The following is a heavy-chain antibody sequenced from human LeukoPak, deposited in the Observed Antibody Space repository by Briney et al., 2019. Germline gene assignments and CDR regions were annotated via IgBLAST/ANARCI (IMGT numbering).Heavy chain of an antibody. V-gene: IGHV1-46*01. CDR2: INPGGDST. CDR1: GYTFTSYH. Sequence: SVKVSCRASGYTFTSYHMHWVRQAGGQVREWMGIINPGGDSTSHAQKFQGRDSMTRHMSTRTGYQALSRRRWERTAVCDRARVRELQQFDFGGQGTLDTVS. D-gene: IGHD1-26*01. J-gene: IGHJ4*02. CDR3: ARVRELQQFDF.